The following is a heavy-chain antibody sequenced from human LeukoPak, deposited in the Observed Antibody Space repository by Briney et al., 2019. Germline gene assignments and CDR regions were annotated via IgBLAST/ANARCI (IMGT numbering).Heavy chain of an antibody. J-gene: IGHJ5*02. D-gene: IGHD6-13*01. CDR3: ARRIRQQLLNWFDP. Sequence: SETLSLTCTVSGGSVSSGSYYWSWIRQPPGKGLEWIGYIYYTGSTNYNPSLKSRVTMSVDTSKNQFSLKLSSVTAADTAVYYCARRIRQQLLNWFDPWGQGTLVTVSS. CDR1: GGSVSSGSYY. CDR2: IYYTGST. V-gene: IGHV4-61*01.